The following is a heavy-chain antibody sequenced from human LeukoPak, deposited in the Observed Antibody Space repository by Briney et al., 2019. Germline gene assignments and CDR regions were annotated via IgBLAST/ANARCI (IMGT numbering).Heavy chain of an antibody. V-gene: IGHV3-7*01. D-gene: IGHD3-22*01. J-gene: IGHJ3*02. Sequence: PGGSLRLSCAASGFTFSSYRMSWVRQAPGKGLEWVANIKQDGSEKYYVDSVKGRFTISRDNAKNSLYLQMNSLRAEDTAIYYCARGSPIADYYDSSYDAFDIWGQGTMVTVSS. CDR2: IKQDGSEK. CDR3: ARGSPIADYYDSSYDAFDI. CDR1: GFTFSSYR.